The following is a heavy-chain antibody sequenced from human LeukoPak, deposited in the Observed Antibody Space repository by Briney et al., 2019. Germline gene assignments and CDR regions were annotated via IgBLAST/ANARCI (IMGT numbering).Heavy chain of an antibody. CDR2: ICGSGGCT. D-gene: IGHD2-2*01. CDR3: AKDSTGAYCSSTSCYPYFDY. J-gene: IGHJ4*02. Sequence: GGSLRLSCAASGFTFTSSAMIWVRQAPGKGLEWVSAICGSGGCTYYADSVQGRFTISRDNSRNTLYLQMNSLRAEDTAVYYCAKDSTGAYCSSTSCYPYFDYWGQGTLVTVSS. V-gene: IGHV3-23*01. CDR1: GFTFTSSA.